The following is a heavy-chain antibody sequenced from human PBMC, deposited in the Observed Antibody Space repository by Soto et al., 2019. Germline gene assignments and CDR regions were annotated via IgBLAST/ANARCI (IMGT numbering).Heavy chain of an antibody. CDR1: GFTFSSYA. D-gene: IGHD1-26*01. J-gene: IGHJ4*02. V-gene: IGHV3-23*01. CDR3: AKDLWAIGSYPYFFDY. Sequence: GGSLSLSCAASGFTFSSYAMSWVRQAPGKGLEWVSAISGSGGSTYYADSVKGRFTISRDNSKKTLYLQMNSLRAEDTAIYYCAKDLWAIGSYPYFFDYWGQGTLVTVSS. CDR2: ISGSGGST.